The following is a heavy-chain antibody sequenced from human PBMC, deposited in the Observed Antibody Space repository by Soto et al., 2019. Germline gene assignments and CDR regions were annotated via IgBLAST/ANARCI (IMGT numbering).Heavy chain of an antibody. CDR1: GFIFSNNA. Sequence: QVQLAESGGGVVQPGASLRLSCVASGFIFSNNALHWVRQAPGKGLEWLAGLSDDGTKTYYAESVKGRFTISRDNSKSTMLLETSGLRHDDTAVYYCATDYLYYGEGVEFWGQGTLLTVSS. D-gene: IGHD3-10*01. J-gene: IGHJ1*01. V-gene: IGHV3-30-3*01. CDR2: LSDDGTKT. CDR3: ATDYLYYGEGVEF.